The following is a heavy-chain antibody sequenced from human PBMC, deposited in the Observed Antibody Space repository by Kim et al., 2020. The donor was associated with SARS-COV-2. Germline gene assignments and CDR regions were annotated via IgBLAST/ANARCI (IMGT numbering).Heavy chain of an antibody. D-gene: IGHD5-12*01. V-gene: IGHV1-69*13. CDR1: GNTFETNA. CDR2: IIPIYDST. CDR3: ASGGDSGYDCMRTYSDSAVDV. J-gene: IGHJ6*02. Sequence: SVKVSCKTSGNTFETNAINWVRQAPGQGLEWMGGIIPIYDSTNVARNFQGRVTLTADDAANIAYMDMTSLTSEDTAVFYCASGGDSGYDCMRTYSDSAVDVWGQGTPVTVSS.